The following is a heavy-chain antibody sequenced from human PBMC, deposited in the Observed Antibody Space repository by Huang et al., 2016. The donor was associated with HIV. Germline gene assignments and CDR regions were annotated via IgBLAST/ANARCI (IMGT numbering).Heavy chain of an antibody. CDR3: ARGGGIQLWLLGYYYMDV. CDR2: IRGYNGNT. D-gene: IGHD5-18*01. Sequence: QVQLVQSGAEVKKPGASVKVSCKASGYTFSSFGISWVRQAPGQGLEWVGWIRGYNGNTKFAQKFQGRLTMTTDTSTSTAYMELRSLRSDDTAVYYCARGGGIQLWLLGYYYMDVWGNGTTVTVSS. V-gene: IGHV1-18*01. J-gene: IGHJ6*03. CDR1: GYTFSSFG.